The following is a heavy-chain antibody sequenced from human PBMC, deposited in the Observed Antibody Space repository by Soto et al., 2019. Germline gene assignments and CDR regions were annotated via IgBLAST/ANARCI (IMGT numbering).Heavy chain of an antibody. V-gene: IGHV4-34*01. CDR1: GGSFSGYY. CDR3: AAGRGLRNWFDP. Sequence: QVQLQQWGAGLLKPSETLSLTCAVYGGSFSGYYWSWIRQPPGKGLEWIGEINHSGSTNYNPSLKSRVTISVDTSKNQFSLKLSSVTAADTAAYYCAAGRGLRNWFDPWGQGTLVTVSS. CDR2: INHSGST. J-gene: IGHJ5*02. D-gene: IGHD3-10*01.